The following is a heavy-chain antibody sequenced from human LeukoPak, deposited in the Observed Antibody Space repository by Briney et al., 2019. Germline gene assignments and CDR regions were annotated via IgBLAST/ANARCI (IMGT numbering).Heavy chain of an antibody. Sequence: SETLSLTCAVSGYSISSGYYWGWIRQPPGKGLEWIGSIYHSGSTYYNPSLKSRVTISVYTSKNQFSLKLRSVTAADTAVYYCARESGPYLGYGDYVDYWGQGTLVTVSS. J-gene: IGHJ4*02. CDR2: IYHSGST. D-gene: IGHD4-17*01. CDR3: ARESGPYLGYGDYVDY. V-gene: IGHV4-38-2*02. CDR1: GYSISSGYY.